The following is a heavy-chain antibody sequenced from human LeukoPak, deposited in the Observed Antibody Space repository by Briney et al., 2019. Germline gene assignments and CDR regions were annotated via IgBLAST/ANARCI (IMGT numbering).Heavy chain of an antibody. J-gene: IGHJ3*02. CDR2: IYTSGST. CDR3: ARVSVGDAFDI. Sequence: SQTLSLTCTVSGGSISSGSYYWSWIRQPAGKGLEWIGRIYTSGSTNYNPSLKSRVTISVDTSKNQFSLKLSSVTAADTAVYYCARVSVGDAFDIWGQGTMVTVSS. V-gene: IGHV4-61*02. D-gene: IGHD2-2*01. CDR1: GGSISSGSYY.